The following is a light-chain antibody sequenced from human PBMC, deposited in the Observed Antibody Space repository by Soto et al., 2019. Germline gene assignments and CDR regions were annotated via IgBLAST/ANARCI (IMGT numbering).Light chain of an antibody. J-gene: IGLJ1*01. V-gene: IGLV2-14*01. Sequence: QPLLTQPASVSGSPGQSITMSCTGTSSDLGDYNYVSWYQQHPGKAPKLMISAVSNRPSGVSDRFSGSKSGNTASLTISGLQAEDEADYYCSYMRNSLYVFGTGTKVTVL. CDR1: SSDLGDYNY. CDR3: CSYMRNSLYV. CDR2: AVS.